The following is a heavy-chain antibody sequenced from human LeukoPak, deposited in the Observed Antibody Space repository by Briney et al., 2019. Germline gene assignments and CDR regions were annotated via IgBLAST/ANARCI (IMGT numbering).Heavy chain of an antibody. J-gene: IGHJ4*02. D-gene: IGHD4-11*01. CDR1: GGSISSYY. CDR3: ASLQTRRGFDY. Sequence: PSETLSLTCTVSGGSISSYYWSWIRQPPGKGLEWIGYIYYSGSTNYNPSLKSRVTISVDTSKNQFSLKLSSVTAADTAVYYCASLQTRRGFDYWGQGTLVTVSS. CDR2: IYYSGST. V-gene: IGHV4-59*08.